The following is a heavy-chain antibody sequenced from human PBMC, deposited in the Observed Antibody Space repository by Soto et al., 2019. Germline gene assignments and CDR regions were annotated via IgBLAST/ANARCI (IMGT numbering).Heavy chain of an antibody. CDR3: ARDKSTYSIGWHNRHFYY. CDR2: ISYDGSNK. D-gene: IGHD6-19*01. V-gene: IGHV3-30-3*01. Sequence: QGQLVESGGGVVQPGRSLILSCAASGFTFRSYAMHWVRQAPVKGLEWVAVISYDGSNKYYADSVKGRFTISRDNSKNTLYLQMNRLRAEDTAVYYCARDKSTYSIGWHNRHFYYWGPGILVTGSS. J-gene: IGHJ4*02. CDR1: GFTFRSYA.